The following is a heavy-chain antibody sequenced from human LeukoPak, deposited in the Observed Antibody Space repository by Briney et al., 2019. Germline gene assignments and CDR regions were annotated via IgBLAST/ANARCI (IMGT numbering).Heavy chain of an antibody. CDR1: GGSISSSSW. Sequence: PSETLSLTCTVSGGSISSSSWWSWVRQPPGKGLEWIGEIYHSGSTNYNPSLKSRVTISVDKSKNQFSLKLSSVTAADTAVYYCAREVVVAATLPWGGPFDYWGQGTLVTVSS. CDR2: IYHSGST. V-gene: IGHV4-4*02. CDR3: AREVVVAATLPWGGPFDY. J-gene: IGHJ4*02. D-gene: IGHD2-15*01.